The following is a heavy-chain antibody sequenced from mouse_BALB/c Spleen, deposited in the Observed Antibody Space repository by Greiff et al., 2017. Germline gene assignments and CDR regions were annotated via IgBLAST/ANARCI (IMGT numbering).Heavy chain of an antibody. D-gene: IGHD1-1*02. J-gene: IGHJ3*01. Sequence: VQVVESGPGLVAPSQSLSISCTVSGFSLTSYGVHWVRQPPGKGLEWLGVIWAGESTNYNSALMSRLSTSKDNSKSQVFLRMNSLQTDDTAMYYCARGGSWFAYWGQGTLVTVSA. CDR1: GFSLTSYG. V-gene: IGHV2-9*02. CDR2: IWAGEST. CDR3: ARGGSWFAY.